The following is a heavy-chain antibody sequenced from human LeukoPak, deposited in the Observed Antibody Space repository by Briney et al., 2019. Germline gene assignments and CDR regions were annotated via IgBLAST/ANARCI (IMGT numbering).Heavy chain of an antibody. CDR2: ISAYNGNT. CDR1: GYTFTSYG. D-gene: IGHD1-7*01. CDR3: ARKGGGITPLFDY. J-gene: IGHJ4*02. Sequence: GASVKLSCQASGYTFTSYGIFWVRQAPGQGLEWMGWISAYNGNTNYAQRLQGRVTMTTDTSTSTAYMDLRSLRSDDTAVYYCARKGGGITPLFDYWGQGTLVTVSS. V-gene: IGHV1-18*01.